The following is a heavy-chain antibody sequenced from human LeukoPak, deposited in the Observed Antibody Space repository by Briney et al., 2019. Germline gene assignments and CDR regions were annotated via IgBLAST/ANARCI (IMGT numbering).Heavy chain of an antibody. D-gene: IGHD4-17*01. Sequence: GASVKVYCRASGGTFSSYAISWVRQAPGQGLEWMGGIIPIFGTANYAQKFQGRVTITADESTSTAYMELSSLRSEDTAVYYCARDQHGDYGFDPWGQGTLVTVSS. J-gene: IGHJ5*02. CDR3: ARDQHGDYGFDP. V-gene: IGHV1-69*13. CDR1: GGTFSSYA. CDR2: IIPIFGTA.